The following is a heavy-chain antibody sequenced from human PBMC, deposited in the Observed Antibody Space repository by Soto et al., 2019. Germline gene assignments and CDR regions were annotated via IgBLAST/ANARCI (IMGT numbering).Heavy chain of an antibody. Sequence: APVKVSCEASGYPFSSYGISWVRQAPGQGLEWMGWVSAYNGNTNYAQKLQGRVTMTTDTSTSTAYMELRSLRFDDTAVYYCARDLSYGDSDYWGQGTLVTVSS. CDR3: ARDLSYGDSDY. D-gene: IGHD2-21*01. CDR2: VSAYNGNT. V-gene: IGHV1-18*01. CDR1: GYPFSSYG. J-gene: IGHJ4*02.